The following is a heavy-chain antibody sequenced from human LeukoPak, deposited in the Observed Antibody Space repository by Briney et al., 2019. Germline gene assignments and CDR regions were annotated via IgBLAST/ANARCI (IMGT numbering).Heavy chain of an antibody. CDR2: TYYRSKWYN. CDR1: GDSVSSNSAA. Sequence: SQTLSLTCAISGDSVSSNSAAWNWIRQSPARGLEWLGRTYYRSKWYNDYAVSVKSRITINPDTSKNQFSLQLNSVTPEDTAVYYCARMPFWSGYRSIDYWGQGTLVTVSS. D-gene: IGHD3-3*01. CDR3: ARMPFWSGYRSIDY. J-gene: IGHJ4*02. V-gene: IGHV6-1*01.